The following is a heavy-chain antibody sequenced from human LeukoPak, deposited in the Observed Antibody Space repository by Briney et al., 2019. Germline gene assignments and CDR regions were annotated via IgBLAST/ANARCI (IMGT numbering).Heavy chain of an antibody. D-gene: IGHD3-16*02. CDR1: GGSISSTNYY. Sequence: SETLSLTCTVSGGSISSTNYYWGWIRQPPGKGLEWIGSIYYSGSTYYNPSLKSRVTISVDTSKNQFSLKLSSVTAADTAVYYCARQGGAIHYYYMDVWGKGTTVTVSS. CDR2: IYYSGST. J-gene: IGHJ6*03. CDR3: ARQGGAIHYYYMDV. V-gene: IGHV4-39*07.